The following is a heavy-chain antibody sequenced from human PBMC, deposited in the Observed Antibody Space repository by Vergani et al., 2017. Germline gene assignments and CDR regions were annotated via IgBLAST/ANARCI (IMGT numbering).Heavy chain of an antibody. V-gene: IGHV4-61*02. J-gene: IGHJ4*02. Sequence: QVQLQESGPGLVKPSQTLSLTCTVSGGSISSGSYYWSWIRQPAGKGLEWIGRIYTSGSTNYNPSLKSRVTMSVDTSKNQFSLKLSSVTAAGTAVYYCARDRRLHDSSGYVNDYWGQGTLVTVSS. D-gene: IGHD3-22*01. CDR1: GGSISSGSYY. CDR3: ARDRRLHDSSGYVNDY. CDR2: IYTSGST.